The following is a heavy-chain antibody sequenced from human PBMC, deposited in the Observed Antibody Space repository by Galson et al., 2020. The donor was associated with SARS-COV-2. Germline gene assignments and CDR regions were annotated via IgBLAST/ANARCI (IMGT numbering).Heavy chain of an antibody. V-gene: IGHV4-31*03. CDR2: IHYSGAT. D-gene: IGHD2-2*01. CDR1: GDSISSGYYL. CDR3: ARGIGQQKNDFCPLDY. Sequence: ETSETLSLTCTVSGDSISSGYYLWSWIRQHPGKGLEWIGYIHYSGATYYSTSLKSRLSISVDTSKNQFSLNLISVTAADTAVYYCARGIGQQKNDFCPLDYWGQGTLVTVSS. J-gene: IGHJ4*02.